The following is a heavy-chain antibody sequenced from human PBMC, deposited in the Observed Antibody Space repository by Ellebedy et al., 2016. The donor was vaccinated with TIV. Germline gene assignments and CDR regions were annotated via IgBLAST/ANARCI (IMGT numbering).Heavy chain of an antibody. Sequence: AASVKVSCKTSGYTFTSYGISWVRHAPGQRLEWMGWISAYNGNTNYAQMLQGRVTMTTDTFTSTAYMELRSLRSDDTAVYYCARYCNSTTCSNWFDPWGQGTLVTVSS. D-gene: IGHD2-2*01. CDR2: ISAYNGNT. CDR3: ARYCNSTTCSNWFDP. J-gene: IGHJ5*02. V-gene: IGHV1-18*04. CDR1: GYTFTSYG.